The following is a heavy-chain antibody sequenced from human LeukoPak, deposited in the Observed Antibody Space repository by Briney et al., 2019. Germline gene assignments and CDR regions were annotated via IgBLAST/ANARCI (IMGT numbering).Heavy chain of an antibody. CDR3: ARYHYLRRFDY. CDR2: INHSGST. CDR1: GGSFSGYY. Sequence: PSETLSLTCAVYGGSFSGYYWSWIRQPPGKGLEWIGEINHSGSTNYNPSLKSRVTISVDTSKNQFSLKLSPVTAADTAVYYCARYHYLRRFDYWGQGTLVTVSS. V-gene: IGHV4-34*01. J-gene: IGHJ4*02. D-gene: IGHD2-2*01.